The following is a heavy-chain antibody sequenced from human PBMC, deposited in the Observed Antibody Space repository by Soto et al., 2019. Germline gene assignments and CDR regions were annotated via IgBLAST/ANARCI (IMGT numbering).Heavy chain of an antibody. J-gene: IGHJ5*02. CDR2: ISGSGGST. Sequence: EVQLLESGGGLVQPGGSLRLSCAASGFTFSSYAMSWVRQAPGKGLEWGSAISGSGGSTYYADSVKGRFTIARANSENTLYLQMNGLGAGDTAVYYCAKDEPECSSTSCYPVAFDPWGQGTLVTVSS. D-gene: IGHD2-2*01. V-gene: IGHV3-23*01. CDR3: AKDEPECSSTSCYPVAFDP. CDR1: GFTFSSYA.